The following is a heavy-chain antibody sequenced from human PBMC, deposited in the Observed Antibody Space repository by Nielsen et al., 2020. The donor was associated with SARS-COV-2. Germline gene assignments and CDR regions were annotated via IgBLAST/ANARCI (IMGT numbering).Heavy chain of an antibody. CDR3: ASSPGYSSGWSTYYYGMDV. D-gene: IGHD6-19*01. CDR1: GFTVSSNY. J-gene: IGHJ6*02. Sequence: GESLKISCAASGFTVSSNYMSWVRQAPGKGLEWVSVIYSGGSTYYADSVKGRFTISRDNSKNTLYLQMNSLRAEDTAVYYCASSPGYSSGWSTYYYGMDVWGQGTTVTVS. CDR2: IYSGGST. V-gene: IGHV3-66*01.